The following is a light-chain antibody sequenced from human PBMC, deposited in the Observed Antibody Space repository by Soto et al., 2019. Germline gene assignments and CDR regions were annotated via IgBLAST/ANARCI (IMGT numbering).Light chain of an antibody. CDR3: CSYAGRYIGV. J-gene: IGLJ2*01. Sequence: QSALTQPRSVSGSPGQSVTISCTGTSSDIGGYNYVSWYQQHPGKAPKVMIYDVSKRPSGVPDRFSGSKSGNTASLTISGLQAEDEADYYCCSYAGRYIGVFGGGTKLTVL. CDR1: SSDIGGYNY. V-gene: IGLV2-11*01. CDR2: DVS.